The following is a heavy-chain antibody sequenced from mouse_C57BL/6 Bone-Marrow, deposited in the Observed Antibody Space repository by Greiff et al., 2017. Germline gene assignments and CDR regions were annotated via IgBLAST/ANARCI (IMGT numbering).Heavy chain of an antibody. CDR1: GYAFSSSW. CDR3: AERGRDFYCYFD. D-gene: IGHD1-1*02. Sequence: QVQLQQSGPELVKPGASVKISCKASGYAFSSSWMNWVKQRPGKGLEWIGRIYPGDGDTNYNGKFKGKATLTADKSSSTAYMQLSSLTSEDSAVYCCAERGRDFYCYFDWGTGTTVTVSS. V-gene: IGHV1-82*01. CDR2: IYPGDGDT. J-gene: IGHJ1*03.